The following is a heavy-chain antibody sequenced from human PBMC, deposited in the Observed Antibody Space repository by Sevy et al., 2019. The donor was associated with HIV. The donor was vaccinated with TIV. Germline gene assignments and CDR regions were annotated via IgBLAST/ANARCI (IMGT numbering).Heavy chain of an antibody. V-gene: IGHV3-30-3*01. CDR2: ISYDGSNK. CDR3: ARMLLYYDSRGYGFDY. D-gene: IGHD3-22*01. Sequence: GGSLRLSCAASGFTFSSYAMHWVRQAPGKGLEWVAVISYDGSNKYYADSVKGRFTISRDNSKNTLYLQMNSLRAEDTAVYYCARMLLYYDSRGYGFDYRGQGTLVTVSS. CDR1: GFTFSSYA. J-gene: IGHJ4*02.